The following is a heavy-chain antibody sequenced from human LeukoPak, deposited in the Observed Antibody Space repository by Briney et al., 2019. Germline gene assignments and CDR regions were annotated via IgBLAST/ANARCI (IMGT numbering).Heavy chain of an antibody. Sequence: LGEALKISCKGSGYSFTNYWIGWVRQMPGEGLEWMGIIYPGDSDTRYSPSFQGQVTISADKSISTAYLQGSSLKASDTAMYYCARLSSGWPDYWGQGTPVTVSS. CDR3: ARLSSGWPDY. D-gene: IGHD6-19*01. V-gene: IGHV5-51*01. CDR1: GYSFTNYW. J-gene: IGHJ4*02. CDR2: IYPGDSDT.